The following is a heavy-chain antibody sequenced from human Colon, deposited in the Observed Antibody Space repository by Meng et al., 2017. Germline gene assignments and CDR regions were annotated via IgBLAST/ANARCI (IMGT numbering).Heavy chain of an antibody. CDR3: ASGVDVSLVWLVGNYFDN. D-gene: IGHD3-3*01. Sequence: QLQLQESGSGLVKPLETLSLTCAVSGGSISSAANSWSWIRQPPGKGLEWVGYTFHNGRTNYNPSLKSRVSISVDTSKNQFSLKLSSVTAADTAVYYCASGVDVSLVWLVGNYFDNWAQGTLVTVSS. V-gene: IGHV4-30-2*03. J-gene: IGHJ4*02. CDR2: TFHNGRT. CDR1: GGSISSAANS.